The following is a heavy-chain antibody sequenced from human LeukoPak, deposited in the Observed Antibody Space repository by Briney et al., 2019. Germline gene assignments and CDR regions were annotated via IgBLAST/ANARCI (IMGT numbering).Heavy chain of an antibody. D-gene: IGHD5-12*01. Sequence: SETLSLTCTVSRDTMIGYYWGWIRQPPGTGLDWVGNIFYRGSTTYNPSLKSRVTISLDMAKSQFSLNLTSVTAADSAIYYCARSKSGYRFDYWSRGTRVIVSS. CDR2: IFYRGST. V-gene: IGHV4-59*01. CDR3: ARSKSGYRFDY. J-gene: IGHJ4*02. CDR1: RDTMIGYY.